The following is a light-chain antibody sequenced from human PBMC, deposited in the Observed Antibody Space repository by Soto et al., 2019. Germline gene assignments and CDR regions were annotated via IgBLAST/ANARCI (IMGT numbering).Light chain of an antibody. Sequence: QSVLTQPASVSGSPGQSITISRTGTSSDVGSYNLVSWYQQHPGKAPKLMIYEGSKRPSGVSNRFSGSKSGNTASLTISGLQAEDEADYYCSSYAGRSTSVVFGGGTKLTVL. J-gene: IGLJ2*01. CDR3: SSYAGRSTSVV. CDR2: EGS. V-gene: IGLV2-23*01. CDR1: SSDVGSYNL.